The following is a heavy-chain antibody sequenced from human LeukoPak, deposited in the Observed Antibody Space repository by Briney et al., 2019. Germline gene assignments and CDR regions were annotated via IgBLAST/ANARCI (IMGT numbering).Heavy chain of an antibody. Sequence: AESLKISCNTAAYIFITYWSGWVRQLPARGLEWMAIIYPGDSDTTYSPASQGHVTISAKKYISADYLQWSSLGASDTATYYCARGYTDEAFDYWGKGTLVVVSS. CDR1: AYIFITYW. V-gene: IGHV5-51*01. J-gene: IGHJ4*02. CDR2: IYPGDSDT. D-gene: IGHD5-24*01. CDR3: ARGYTDEAFDY.